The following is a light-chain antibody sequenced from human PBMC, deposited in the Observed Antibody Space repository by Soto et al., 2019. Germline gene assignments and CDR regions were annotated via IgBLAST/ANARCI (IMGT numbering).Light chain of an antibody. J-gene: IGLJ1*01. CDR3: SSYAGSSNV. Sequence: SVLTQPPSASGSPGQSVAISCTGTSSDVGGYNYVSWYQQRPGKAPKLMIYEVNKRPSGVPDRFSGSKSGKTASLTVSGLQAEDEADYYCSSYAGSSNVFGTGTKVTVL. V-gene: IGLV2-8*01. CDR1: SSDVGGYNY. CDR2: EVN.